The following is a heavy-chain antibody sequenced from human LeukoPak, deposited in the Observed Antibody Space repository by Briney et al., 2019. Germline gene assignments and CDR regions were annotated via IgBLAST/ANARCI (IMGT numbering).Heavy chain of an antibody. V-gene: IGHV3-30-3*01. D-gene: IGHD2-2*01. J-gene: IGHJ5*02. CDR2: ISYDGSNK. CDR3: ARDAYCSSTSCYPATGSSYNWFDP. Sequence: GGSLRLSCAASGFTFSSYAMHWVRQAPGKGLEWEAVISYDGSNKYYADSVKGRFTISRDNSKNTLYLQMNSLRAEDTAVYYCARDAYCSSTSCYPATGSSYNWFDPWGQGTLVTVSS. CDR1: GFTFSSYA.